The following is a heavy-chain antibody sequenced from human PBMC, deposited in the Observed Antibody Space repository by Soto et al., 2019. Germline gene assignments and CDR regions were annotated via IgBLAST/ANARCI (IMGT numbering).Heavy chain of an antibody. CDR2: IWYDGSNK. D-gene: IGHD3-22*01. CDR1: GFTFSSYG. J-gene: IGHJ4*02. V-gene: IGHV3-33*01. CDR3: ARDSADYDSSGYYPEPNPDY. Sequence: QVQLVESGGGVVQPGRSLRLSCAASGFTFSSYGMHWVRQAPGKGLEWVAVIWYDGSNKYYADSVKGRFTISRDNSKNTLYLQMNSLRAEDTAVYYCARDSADYDSSGYYPEPNPDYWGQGTLVTVSS.